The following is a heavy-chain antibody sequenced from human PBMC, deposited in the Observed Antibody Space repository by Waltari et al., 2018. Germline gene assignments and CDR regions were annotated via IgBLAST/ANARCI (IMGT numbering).Heavy chain of an antibody. D-gene: IGHD3-3*01. V-gene: IGHV3-49*03. CDR3: TRILNDFWSGTDY. CDR1: GFTFGAYA. J-gene: IGHJ4*02. Sequence: EVQLVESGGGLVQPGRSLSLSCTASGFTFGAYAMSWFRQAPGKGLEWVGFIRSKAYGGTTEYAASVKGRFTISRDDSKSIAYLQMNSLKTEDTAVYYCTRILNDFWSGTDYWGQGTLVTVSS. CDR2: IRSKAYGGTT.